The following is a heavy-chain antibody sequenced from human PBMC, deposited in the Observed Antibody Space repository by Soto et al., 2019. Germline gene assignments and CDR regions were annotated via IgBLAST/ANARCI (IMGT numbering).Heavy chain of an antibody. CDR1: GGSITSGDYY. CDR3: VRSLSDYGLGWFDP. Sequence: SETLSLTCTVSGGSITSGDYYWGWVRQPPGKALEWVGYIYYSGSTIYNPSLESRVTLSIDTSENQFSLKLSSVTAADTAVYYCVRSLSDYGLGWFDPWGQGTLVTVSS. V-gene: IGHV4-30-4*01. J-gene: IGHJ5*02. D-gene: IGHD4-17*01. CDR2: IYYSGST.